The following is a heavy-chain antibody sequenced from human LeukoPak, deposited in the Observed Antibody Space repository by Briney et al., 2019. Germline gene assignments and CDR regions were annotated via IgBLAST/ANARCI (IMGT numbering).Heavy chain of an antibody. D-gene: IGHD6-13*01. V-gene: IGHV3-7*04. Sequence: PGGSLRLSCAASGFTFSRYWMSWVRQAPGKGLDYMANIKEDGSEKYYVDSVKGRFTISRDNAKNSLFLQMNSLRVEDTAVYYCARDNSAERGQQLANWGQGTLVTVSS. CDR2: IKEDGSEK. CDR3: ARDNSAERGQQLAN. CDR1: GFTFSRYW. J-gene: IGHJ4*02.